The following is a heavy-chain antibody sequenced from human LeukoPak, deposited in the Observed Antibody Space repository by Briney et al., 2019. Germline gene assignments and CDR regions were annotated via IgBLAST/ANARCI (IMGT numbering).Heavy chain of an antibody. CDR2: LSHSGSS. V-gene: IGHV4-59*02. Sequence: SETLSLTCTVSGGSVSSYYWSWIRRPPGRGLEWIAYLSHSGSSDSNPSLTSRVTTLVDTSKDQFSLKLTSVTAADTAVYYCARARYANAWYAFDIWGQGTMVTVSS. CDR3: ARARYANAWYAFDI. D-gene: IGHD2-2*01. J-gene: IGHJ3*02. CDR1: GGSVSSYY.